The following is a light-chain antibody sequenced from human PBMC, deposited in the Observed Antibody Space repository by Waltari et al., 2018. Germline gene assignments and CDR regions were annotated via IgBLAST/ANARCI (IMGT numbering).Light chain of an antibody. Sequence: IQLTQSPSSLSASVGARVTITCRASQGISDFLAWYQQKPGKAPKLLIYAASTLQSGVPSRISGSGSGTDFTRTITSLQPEDVATYYCQLLNSSQWTFGQGTKVDMK. CDR3: QLLNSSQWT. V-gene: IGKV1-9*01. CDR2: AAS. J-gene: IGKJ1*01. CDR1: QGISDF.